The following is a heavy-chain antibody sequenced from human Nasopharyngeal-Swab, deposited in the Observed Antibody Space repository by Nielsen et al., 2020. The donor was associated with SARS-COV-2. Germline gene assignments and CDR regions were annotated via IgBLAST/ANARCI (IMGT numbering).Heavy chain of an antibody. V-gene: IGHV1-2*06. CDR1: GYTFTGYY. CDR3: ARKYYGDYGISAFDI. Sequence: ASVKVSCKASGYTFTGYYMHWVRQERGKGVEWMGRINPNSGGTNYAQKFQGRVTMTRDTSISTAYMELSRLRSDDTAVYYCARKYYGDYGISAFDIWGQGTMVTVSS. D-gene: IGHD4-17*01. CDR2: INPNSGGT. J-gene: IGHJ3*02.